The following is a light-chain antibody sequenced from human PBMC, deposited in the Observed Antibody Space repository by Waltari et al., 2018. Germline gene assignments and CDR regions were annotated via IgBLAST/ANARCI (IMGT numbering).Light chain of an antibody. CDR2: KVN. CDR1: SSDVGFYDF. V-gene: IGLV2-14*01. Sequence: QSALTQPASVSGSPGQSITISCTGTSSDVGFYDFVSWFQQHPGKAPKVMIYKVNNRPSGCSNRFSGSRAANTASLTISGLQAEDEADYYCSSYTRRSYWVFGGGTQLTVL. J-gene: IGLJ3*02. CDR3: SSYTRRSYWV.